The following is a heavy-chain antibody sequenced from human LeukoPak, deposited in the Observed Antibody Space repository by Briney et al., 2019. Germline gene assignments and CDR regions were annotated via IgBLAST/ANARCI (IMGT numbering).Heavy chain of an antibody. Sequence: SVKVSCKASGGTFSSYAISWVRQAPGQGLEWMGGIIPIFGTVNYAQKFQGRVTITADGSTSTAYMELSSLRSEDTAVYYCAVRLKWELVDYWGQGTLVTVSS. V-gene: IGHV1-69*13. D-gene: IGHD1-26*01. CDR3: AVRLKWELVDY. CDR2: IIPIFGTV. J-gene: IGHJ4*02. CDR1: GGTFSSYA.